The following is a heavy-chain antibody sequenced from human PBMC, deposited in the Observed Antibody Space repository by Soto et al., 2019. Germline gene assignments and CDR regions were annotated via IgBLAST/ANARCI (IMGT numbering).Heavy chain of an antibody. CDR3: ARHQGLAAAGTWFDP. J-gene: IGHJ5*02. Sequence: GESLKISCKGSGYSFTSYWISWVRQMPGKGLEWMGRIDPSDSYTNYSPSFQVHVTISADKSISTAYLQWSSLKASDTAMYYCARHQGLAAAGTWFDPWGQGTLVTVSS. CDR1: GYSFTSYW. V-gene: IGHV5-10-1*01. D-gene: IGHD6-13*01. CDR2: IDPSDSYT.